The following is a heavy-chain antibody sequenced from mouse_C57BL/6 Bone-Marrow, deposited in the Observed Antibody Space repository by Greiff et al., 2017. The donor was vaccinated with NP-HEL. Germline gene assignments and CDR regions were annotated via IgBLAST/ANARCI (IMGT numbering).Heavy chain of an antibody. CDR2: IRNKANNHAT. J-gene: IGHJ2*01. CDR3: TRQGSSGYNYFDY. D-gene: IGHD3-2*02. Sequence: DVKLVESGGGLVQPGGSMKLSCAASGFTFSDAWMDWVRQSPEKGLEWVAEIRNKANNHATYYAESVKGRFTISRDDSKSSVYLQMNSLRAEDTGIYYCTRQGSSGYNYFDYWGQGTTLTVSS. CDR1: GFTFSDAW. V-gene: IGHV6-6*01.